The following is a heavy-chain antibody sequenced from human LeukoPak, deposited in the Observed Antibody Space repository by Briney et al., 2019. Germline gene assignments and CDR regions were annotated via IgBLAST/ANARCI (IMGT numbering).Heavy chain of an antibody. D-gene: IGHD4-23*01. CDR3: VKDNSNWYCYFDL. J-gene: IGHJ2*01. CDR1: GFTFNNYA. Sequence: GGSLRLSCAASGFTFNNYAMIWVRQAPGKGLEWVSVISGSGNSTYYADSVKGRFTISRDNSKNTLYLQMNSLRGEDTAVYHCVKDNSNWYCYFDLWGRGTLVTVSS. V-gene: IGHV3-23*01. CDR2: ISGSGNST.